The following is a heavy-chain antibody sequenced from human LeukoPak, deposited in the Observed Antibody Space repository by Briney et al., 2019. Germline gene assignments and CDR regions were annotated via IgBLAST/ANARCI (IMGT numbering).Heavy chain of an antibody. CDR3: ARGYDFWSGYPNMNWFDP. D-gene: IGHD3-3*01. Sequence: PGGSLRLSCAASGFTFSGYYMSWIRQAPRKGLEWVSYISSSGSTIYYADSVKGRFTISRDNAKNSLYLQMNSLRAEDTAVYYCARGYDFWSGYPNMNWFDPWGQGTLVTVSS. CDR2: ISSSGSTI. V-gene: IGHV3-11*04. J-gene: IGHJ5*02. CDR1: GFTFSGYY.